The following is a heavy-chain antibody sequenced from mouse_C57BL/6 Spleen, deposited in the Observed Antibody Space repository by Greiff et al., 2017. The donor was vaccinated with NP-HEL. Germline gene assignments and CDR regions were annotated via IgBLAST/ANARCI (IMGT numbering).Heavy chain of an antibody. CDR1: GYSFTSYY. V-gene: IGHV1-66*01. D-gene: IGHD1-1*01. Sequence: QVQLQQSGPELVKPGASVKISCKASGYSFTSYYIHWVKQRPGQGLAWIGWIYPGSGNPKYNEKFKGKATLTADTSSSTAYMQLSSLTSEDSAVYYCAALTTVVPDYWGQGTTLTVSS. CDR3: AALTTVVPDY. J-gene: IGHJ2*01. CDR2: IYPGSGNP.